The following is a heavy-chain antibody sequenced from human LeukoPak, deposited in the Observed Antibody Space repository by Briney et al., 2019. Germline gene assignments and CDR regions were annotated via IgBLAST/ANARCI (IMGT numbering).Heavy chain of an antibody. Sequence: SVKVSCKASGGTFSSYAINWVRQAPGQGLEWMGGIIPIFGTANYAQKFQGRVTITADESTSTAYMELSSLRSEDTAVYYCAIHYYDSSGYSYYFDYWGQGTLVTVSS. CDR2: IIPIFGTA. CDR3: AIHYYDSSGYSYYFDY. V-gene: IGHV1-69*13. J-gene: IGHJ4*02. D-gene: IGHD3-22*01. CDR1: GGTFSSYA.